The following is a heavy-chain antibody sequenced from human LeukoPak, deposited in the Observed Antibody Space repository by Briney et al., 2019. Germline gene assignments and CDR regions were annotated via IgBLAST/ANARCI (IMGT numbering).Heavy chain of an antibody. CDR2: IYYSGST. V-gene: IGHV4-30-4*01. CDR1: GGSISSGDYY. CDR3: ASGRPGWGAFDI. Sequence: SSETLSLTCTVSGGSISSGDYYWSWIRQPPGKGLEWIGYIYYSGSTYYNPSLKSRVTISVDTSKNQFSLKLSSVTAADTAVYYCASGRPGWGAFDIWGQGTMVTVSS. J-gene: IGHJ3*02. D-gene: IGHD7-27*01.